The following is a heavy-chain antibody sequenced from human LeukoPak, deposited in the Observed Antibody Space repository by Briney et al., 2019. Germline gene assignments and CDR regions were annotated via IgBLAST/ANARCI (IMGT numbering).Heavy chain of an antibody. J-gene: IGHJ4*02. Sequence: SETPSLTCTIPGGSVSDYYWSWIRQSPGKGLEWIGYIYHTGSTSYSPSLKSRVTISADTSQNQFSLKLSSVTAADTAVYYCASRKLGNDYWGQGTLVTVSS. CDR2: IYHTGST. CDR1: GGSVSDYY. D-gene: IGHD7-27*01. CDR3: ASRKLGNDY. V-gene: IGHV4-59*02.